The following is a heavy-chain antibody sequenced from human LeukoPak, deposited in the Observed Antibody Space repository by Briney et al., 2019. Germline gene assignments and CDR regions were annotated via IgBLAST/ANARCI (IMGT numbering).Heavy chain of an antibody. CDR3: AKPLESYVSRQIDY. Sequence: TGGSLRLSCAASGFTFRSYGMHWVRQAPGKGLEWVAVISYDGSNKYYADSVKGRFTISRDNSNNTLYLQMDSLRAEDTAVYYCAKPLESYVSRQIDYWGQGTLVTVSS. V-gene: IGHV3-30*18. D-gene: IGHD5-18*01. J-gene: IGHJ4*02. CDR2: ISYDGSNK. CDR1: GFTFRSYG.